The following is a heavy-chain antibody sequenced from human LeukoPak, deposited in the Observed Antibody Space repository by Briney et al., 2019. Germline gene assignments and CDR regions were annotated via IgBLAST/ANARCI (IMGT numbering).Heavy chain of an antibody. Sequence: GASVKVSCKASGYTFTGYYMHWVRQAPGQGLEWMGWINPNSGGTNYAQKFQGRVTMTRDTSISTAYMELSRLRSDDTAVYYCARVSIPNSIVVVPAAPPQPEPAPFDPLGQGTLVTVSS. D-gene: IGHD2-2*01. CDR2: INPNSGGT. CDR3: ARVSIPNSIVVVPAAPPQPEPAPFDP. CDR1: GYTFTGYY. V-gene: IGHV1-2*02. J-gene: IGHJ5*02.